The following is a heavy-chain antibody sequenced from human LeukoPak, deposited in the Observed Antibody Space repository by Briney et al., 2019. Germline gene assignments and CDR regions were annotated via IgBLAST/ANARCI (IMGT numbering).Heavy chain of an antibody. CDR3: ARAPAGYYDFWSGYYLDH. V-gene: IGHV3-30*19. CDR2: TPYDGSNK. D-gene: IGHD3-3*01. CDR1: GFTFSSYG. J-gene: IGHJ4*02. Sequence: GGSLRLSCAASGFTFSSYGMHWVRQAPGKGLEWVAVTPYDGSNKYYADSVKGRFTISRDNSKNTLYLQMNSLRAEDTAVYYCARAPAGYYDFWSGYYLDHWGQGTLVTVSS.